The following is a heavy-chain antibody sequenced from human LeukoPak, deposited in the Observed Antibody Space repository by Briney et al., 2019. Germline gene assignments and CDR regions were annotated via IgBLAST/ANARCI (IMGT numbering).Heavy chain of an antibody. CDR1: GFTFSSYW. CDR2: IKGDGSSV. J-gene: IGHJ4*02. D-gene: IGHD5-18*01. V-gene: IGHV3-74*01. Sequence: GGSLRLFCAASGFTFSSYWMDWARQGPGKGLVWVARIKGDGSSVIYADSVKGRFTISRDSAKNSLYLQMNSLRAEDTAVYYCAREGPTATFAYWGQGTLVTVSS. CDR3: AREGPTATFAY.